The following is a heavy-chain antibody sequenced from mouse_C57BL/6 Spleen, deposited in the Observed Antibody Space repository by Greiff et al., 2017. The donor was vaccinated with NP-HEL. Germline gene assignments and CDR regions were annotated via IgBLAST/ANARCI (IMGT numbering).Heavy chain of an antibody. CDR2: IWRGGST. V-gene: IGHV2-5*01. CDR1: GFSLTSYG. D-gene: IGHD1-1*01. Sequence: VKLMESGPGLVQPSQSLSITCTASGFSLTSYGVHWVRQSPGKGLEWLGVIWRGGSTDYNAAFMSRLGITKDNSKSQVFFKMNSLQADDTAIYYCAKNRGYYEGFAYWGQGTLVTVSA. CDR3: AKNRGYYEGFAY. J-gene: IGHJ3*01.